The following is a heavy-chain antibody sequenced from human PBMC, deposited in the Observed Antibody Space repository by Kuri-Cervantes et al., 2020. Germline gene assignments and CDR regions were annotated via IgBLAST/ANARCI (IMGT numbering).Heavy chain of an antibody. Sequence: WVRQAPGKGLEWIGISYYNGNAYYNPSLKSRATISVDRSKNQFSLKVSSVTATDTAVYYCARHLRPRTISTPLDYWGQGTLVTVSS. J-gene: IGHJ4*02. CDR3: ARHLRPRTISTPLDY. CDR2: SYYNGNA. D-gene: IGHD2-2*01. V-gene: IGHV4-39*01.